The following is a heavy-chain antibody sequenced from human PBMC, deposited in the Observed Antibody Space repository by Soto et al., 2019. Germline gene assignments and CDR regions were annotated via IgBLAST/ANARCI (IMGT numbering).Heavy chain of an antibody. CDR3: ARDSTAGSFDI. CDR2: IWNDAKTT. CDR1: GFTFSRNG. V-gene: IGHV3-33*01. Sequence: VQLLESGGALVQPGGSLRLSCSTSGFTFSRNGMHWVRQAPGKGLEWVAVIWNDAKTTYYADSLKGRFTISRDNSKNMLYLQMNSLRAEDTAVYYCARDSTAGSFDIWGQGTMVTVSS. D-gene: IGHD6-19*01. J-gene: IGHJ3*02.